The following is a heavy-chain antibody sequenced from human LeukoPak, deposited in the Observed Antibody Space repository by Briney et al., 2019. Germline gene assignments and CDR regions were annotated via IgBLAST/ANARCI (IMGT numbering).Heavy chain of an antibody. CDR2: ISAYNDDT. D-gene: IGHD3-16*01. CDR3: ARDYRIAFGGSQYYFDS. V-gene: IGHV1-18*01. Sequence: ASVKVSCKASGYTFTSYGISWVRQAPGQGLEWMGWISAYNDDTNYAQKLQGRVTMTTDTSTSTAYMELRSLRSDDTAVYYCARDYRIAFGGSQYYFDSWGQGTLVTVSS. CDR1: GYTFTSYG. J-gene: IGHJ4*02.